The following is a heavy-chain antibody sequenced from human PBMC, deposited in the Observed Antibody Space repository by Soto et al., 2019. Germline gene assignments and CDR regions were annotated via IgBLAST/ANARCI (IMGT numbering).Heavy chain of an antibody. V-gene: IGHV4-4*01. CDR3: ARSLGWYAIDY. D-gene: IGHD6-19*01. J-gene: IGHJ4*02. CDR2: MSHIGSV. Sequence: QVLLQASGPGLVQPSGTLSLSCVVSGVSIGSNYYWGWVRQPPGKGLEWLGDMSHIGSVNYNPSLRRRVTISMDQSQNQFSLKLNSVPAADTAVYCCARSLGWYAIDYWGQGTLVIVSS. CDR1: GVSIGSNYY.